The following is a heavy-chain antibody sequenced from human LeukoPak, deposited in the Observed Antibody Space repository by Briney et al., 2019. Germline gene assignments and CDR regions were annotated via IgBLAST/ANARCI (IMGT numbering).Heavy chain of an antibody. CDR3: ARGVEDWYYFDY. V-gene: IGHV4-4*07. CDR1: GDSISSYY. Sequence: PSETLSLTCTVSGDSISSYYWSWIRQPARKGLEWIGRLHTTVRTDYNPSLKSRVAISVDTSKNHFSLRVTSVTAADTAVYYCARGVEDWYYFDYWGQGTLVTVSS. D-gene: IGHD3/OR15-3a*01. CDR2: LHTTVRT. J-gene: IGHJ4*02.